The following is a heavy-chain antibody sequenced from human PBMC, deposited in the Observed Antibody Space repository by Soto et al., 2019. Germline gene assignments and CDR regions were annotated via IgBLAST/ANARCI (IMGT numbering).Heavy chain of an antibody. J-gene: IGHJ4*02. V-gene: IGHV3-33*01. Sequence: GGSLRLSCAASGFTFSSYGMHWVRQAPGKGLEWVAVIWYDGSNKYYADSVKGRFTISRDNSKNTRYLQMNSLRAEDTAVYYCARVYVGATPGTFDYWGQGTLVTVSS. D-gene: IGHD1-26*01. CDR3: ARVYVGATPGTFDY. CDR2: IWYDGSNK. CDR1: GFTFSSYG.